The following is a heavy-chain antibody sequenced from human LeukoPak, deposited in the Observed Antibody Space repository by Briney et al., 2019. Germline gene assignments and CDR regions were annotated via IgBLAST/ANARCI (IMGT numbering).Heavy chain of an antibody. CDR2: IWANGNDK. CDR1: AFIFSHYG. D-gene: IGHD3-22*01. J-gene: IGHJ4*02. V-gene: IGHV3-33*06. CDR3: AKAKDYYDSSGLYYFDY. Sequence: GRSLRLSCAASAFIFSHYGMHWVRQVPGKGLEWVAVIWANGNDKYYIDSVKGRFTVSRDNSKNTLYLQMNSLRAEDTAVYYCAKAKDYYDSSGLYYFDYWGQGTLVTVSS.